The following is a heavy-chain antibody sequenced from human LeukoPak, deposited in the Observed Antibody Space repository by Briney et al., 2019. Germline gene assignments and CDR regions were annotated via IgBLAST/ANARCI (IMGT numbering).Heavy chain of an antibody. Sequence: SETLSLTCAVYGGSFSGYYWSWIRQPPGKGLEWIGEINHSGSTNYNPSLKSRVTISVDTSKNQFSLKLSSATAADTAVYYCARRRIAARPLNWFDPWGQGTLVTVSS. CDR3: ARRRIAARPLNWFDP. J-gene: IGHJ5*02. V-gene: IGHV4-34*01. D-gene: IGHD6-6*01. CDR2: INHSGST. CDR1: GGSFSGYY.